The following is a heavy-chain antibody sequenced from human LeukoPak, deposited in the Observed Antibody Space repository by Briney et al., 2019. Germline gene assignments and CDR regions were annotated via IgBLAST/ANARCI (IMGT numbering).Heavy chain of an antibody. CDR3: ARNVGYYGSGSYSHFDY. V-gene: IGHV1-2*02. D-gene: IGHD3-10*01. CDR2: INPNSGGT. CDR1: GYTFTSYG. J-gene: IGHJ4*02. Sequence: GASVKVSCKASGYTFTSYGISWVRQAPGQGLEWMGWINPNSGGTNYAQKFQGRVTMTRDTSISTAYMELSRLRSDDTAVYYCARNVGYYGSGSYSHFDYWGQGTLVTVSS.